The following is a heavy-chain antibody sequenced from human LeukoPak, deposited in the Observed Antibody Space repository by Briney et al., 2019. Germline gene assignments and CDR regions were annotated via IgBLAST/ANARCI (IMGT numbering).Heavy chain of an antibody. V-gene: IGHV4-61*01. Sequence: KSSETLSLTCTVSGGSVSSGSYYWSWIRQPPGKGLEWIGYIYYSGSTNYNPSLKSRVTISVDTSKNQFPLKLSSVTAADTAVYYCARGSDVVVPAAKGDNWFDPWGQGTLVTVSS. CDR2: IYYSGST. J-gene: IGHJ5*02. CDR3: ARGSDVVVPAAKGDNWFDP. CDR1: GGSVSSGSYY. D-gene: IGHD2-2*01.